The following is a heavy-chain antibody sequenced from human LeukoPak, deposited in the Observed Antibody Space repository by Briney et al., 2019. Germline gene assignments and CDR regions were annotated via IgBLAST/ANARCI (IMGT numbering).Heavy chain of an antibody. CDR1: GYTFTSYD. CDR3: ARDVGYCSGASCPPAEY. Sequence: GASVKVSCKASGYTFTSYDINWVRQATGQGLEWMGWMNPNSGNTGYAQKFQGRVTMTRNTSISTAYMELSSLRSEDTAVYYCARDVGYCSGASCPPAEYWGQGTLLTVSS. J-gene: IGHJ4*02. CDR2: MNPNSGNT. V-gene: IGHV1-8*01. D-gene: IGHD2-15*01.